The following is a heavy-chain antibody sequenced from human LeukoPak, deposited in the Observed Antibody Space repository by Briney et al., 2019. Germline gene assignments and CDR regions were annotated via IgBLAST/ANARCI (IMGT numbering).Heavy chain of an antibody. CDR1: DGSISSYY. J-gene: IGHJ3*02. Sequence: SETLSLTCSVSDGSISSYYWSWIRQPPGKGLEWIGYIYYSGSTNYNPSLKSRVTISVDTSKNQFSLKLSSVTAADTAVYYCARDGYNLDAFDIWGQGTMVTVSS. V-gene: IGHV4-59*01. CDR2: IYYSGST. D-gene: IGHD5-24*01. CDR3: ARDGYNLDAFDI.